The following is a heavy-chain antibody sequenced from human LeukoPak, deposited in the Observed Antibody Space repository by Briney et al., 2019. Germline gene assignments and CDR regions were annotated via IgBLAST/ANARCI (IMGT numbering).Heavy chain of an antibody. D-gene: IGHD3-10*01. J-gene: IGHJ4*02. CDR1: GFTFSSYI. CDR3: ASVRVAGTGY. CDR2: ISSSSSYI. Sequence: GGSLRLSCAASGFTFSSYIMNWVRQAPGKGLEWVSSISSSSSYIYYADSVKGRFTISRDNAKNSLYLQMNSLRAEDTAVYYCASVRVAGTGYWGQGTLVTVSS. V-gene: IGHV3-21*01.